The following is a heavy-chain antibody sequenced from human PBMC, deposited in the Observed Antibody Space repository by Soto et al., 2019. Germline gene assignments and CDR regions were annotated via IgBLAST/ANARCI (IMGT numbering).Heavy chain of an antibody. J-gene: IGHJ5*02. CDR2: ISGSGFKK. D-gene: IGHD1-26*01. CDR3: AKNQGVELVPLATVDWFDP. V-gene: IGHV3-23*01. CDR1: GFIFENFG. Sequence: GSVRLSCEASGFIFENFGMSWVRQAPGKGLEWISSISGSGFKKYYADSVKGRFTISRDNSKSTVYLELNNLSAEDTAVYHCAKNQGVELVPLATVDWFDPWGQGSVVTVSS.